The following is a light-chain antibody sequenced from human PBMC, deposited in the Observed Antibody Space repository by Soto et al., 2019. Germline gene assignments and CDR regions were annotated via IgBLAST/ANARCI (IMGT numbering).Light chain of an antibody. J-gene: IGKJ2*01. CDR3: QQYGYSPVMYT. Sequence: EIVLTQSPATLSLSPGERATLSCRASQSVSTSLAWYQQKPGQAPRLLISDASNRATGVPARFSGSGSGTGFTLTISRLEPEDFAVYYCQQYGYSPVMYTFGQGTKLEIK. V-gene: IGKV3-11*01. CDR1: QSVSTS. CDR2: DAS.